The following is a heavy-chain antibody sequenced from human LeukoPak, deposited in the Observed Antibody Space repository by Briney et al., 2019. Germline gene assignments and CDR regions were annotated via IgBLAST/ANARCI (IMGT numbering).Heavy chain of an antibody. J-gene: IGHJ4*02. V-gene: IGHV3-7*01. CDR2: IKQDGSEK. CDR3: ASQSFGELAY. D-gene: IGHD3-10*01. CDR1: GFTLSTYW. Sequence: GGSLRLSCVASGFTLSTYWMSWVRQAPGKGLEWVANIKQDGSEKYYVDSVKGRFTISRDNAKNSLYLQMNSLRAEDTAVYYCASQSFGELAYWGQGTLVTVSS.